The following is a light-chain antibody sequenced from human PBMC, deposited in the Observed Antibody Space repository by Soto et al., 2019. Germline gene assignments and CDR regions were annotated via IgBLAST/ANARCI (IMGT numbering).Light chain of an antibody. CDR2: DVS. Sequence: QSELTQPRSVSGFPGQSVSISCTGTSSDVGGYNYVSWYQQHPGKAPKLMIYDVSKRPSGVPDRFSGSKSGNTASLTISGLQAEDEADYYCCSYAGSYTYVFGNGTKVTVL. CDR1: SSDVGGYNY. CDR3: CSYAGSYTYV. J-gene: IGLJ1*01. V-gene: IGLV2-11*01.